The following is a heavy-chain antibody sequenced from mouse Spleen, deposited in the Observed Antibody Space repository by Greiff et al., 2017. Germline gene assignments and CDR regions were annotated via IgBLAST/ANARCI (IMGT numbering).Heavy chain of an antibody. CDR1: GYTFTDYA. D-gene: IGHD2-4*01. Sequence: QVQLQQSGAELVRPGVSVKISCKGSGYTFTDYAMHWVKQSHAKSLEWIGVISTYYGDASYNQKFKGKATMTVDKSSSTAYMELARLTSEDSAIYYCARSHDYDGYYFDYWGQGTTLTVSS. CDR2: ISTYYGDA. V-gene: IGHV1S137*01. CDR3: ARSHDYDGYYFDY. J-gene: IGHJ2*01.